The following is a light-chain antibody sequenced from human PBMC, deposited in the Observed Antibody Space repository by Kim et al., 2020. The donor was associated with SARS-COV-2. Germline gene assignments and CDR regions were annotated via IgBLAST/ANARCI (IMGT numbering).Light chain of an antibody. CDR3: YSYTSSKTWM. CDR1: SSDVGGYNY. V-gene: IGLV2-14*01. Sequence: QSALTQPASVSGSPGQSITISCTGTSSDVGGYNYVSWYQHHPGKVPKLMIYAVSNRPSGVSYRFSGSKSGNTASLTISGLQSEDEADCYCYSYTSSKTWMFGGGTQLTVL. J-gene: IGLJ7*01. CDR2: AVS.